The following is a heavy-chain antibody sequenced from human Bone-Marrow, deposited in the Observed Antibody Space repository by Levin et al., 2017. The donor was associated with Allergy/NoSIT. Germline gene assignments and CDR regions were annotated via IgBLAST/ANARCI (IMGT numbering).Heavy chain of an antibody. J-gene: IGHJ6*02. V-gene: IGHV3-49*03. CDR1: GFSFDDYA. CDR3: TRDLSILSRGVMSDYYYGMDV. Sequence: GGSLRLSCTASGFSFDDYAMSWFRQAPGKGLEWVGFIRRESHGGTTEYAASVKGRFTISRDDSKSIAYLQMSSLKIEDTAVYYCTRDLSILSRGVMSDYYYGMDVWGQGTTVTVSS. D-gene: IGHD3-10*01. CDR2: IRRESHGGTT.